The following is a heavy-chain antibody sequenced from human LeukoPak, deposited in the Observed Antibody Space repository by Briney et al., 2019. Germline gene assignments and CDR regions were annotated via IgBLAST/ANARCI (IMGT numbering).Heavy chain of an antibody. V-gene: IGHV3-23*01. J-gene: IGHJ4*02. CDR3: ARVSSITGTDDY. CDR2: ISGSGGST. D-gene: IGHD1-20*01. CDR1: GFTFSSYA. Sequence: GGSLRLSCAASGFTFSSYAMSWVRQAPGKGLEWVSAISGSGGSTYYADSVKGRFTISRDNSKNTLYLQMNSLRAEDTAVYFCARVSSITGTDDYWGQGTLVTVSS.